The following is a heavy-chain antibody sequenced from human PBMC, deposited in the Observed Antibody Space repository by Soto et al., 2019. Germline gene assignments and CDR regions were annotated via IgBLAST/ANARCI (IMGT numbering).Heavy chain of an antibody. J-gene: IGHJ4*02. D-gene: IGHD3-10*01. CDR2: INFIGRV. Sequence: SQTLSVTCTVSGGYISSGGYSWSLNRKPPGKGLEWIGHINFIGRVTYNPSLESRGTISVDASENHFSLKLTSVTAADTGVYSCASSYGSGGGVFDYWGQGSSVTVSS. CDR1: GGYISSGGYS. V-gene: IGHV4-30-2*01. CDR3: ASSYGSGGGVFDY.